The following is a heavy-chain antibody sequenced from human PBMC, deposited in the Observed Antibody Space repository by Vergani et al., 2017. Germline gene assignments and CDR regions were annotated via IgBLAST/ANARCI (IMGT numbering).Heavy chain of an antibody. CDR3: ARDRGYDILTGYYGFDY. V-gene: IGHV1-2*02. Sequence: QLVQSGPEVKKPGASVKVSCKASGYTFTGYYMHWVRQAPGQGLEWMGWINPNSGGTNYAQKFQGRVTMTRDTSISTAYMELSRLRSDDTAVYYCARDRGYDILTGYYGFDYWGQGTLVTVSS. D-gene: IGHD3-9*01. J-gene: IGHJ4*02. CDR1: GYTFTGYY. CDR2: INPNSGGT.